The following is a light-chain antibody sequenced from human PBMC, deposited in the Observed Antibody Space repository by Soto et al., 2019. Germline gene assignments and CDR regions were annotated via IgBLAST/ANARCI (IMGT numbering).Light chain of an antibody. V-gene: IGKV3-11*01. Sequence: EIVLTQSPATLSLSPGERATLSCRASQSVSSYLAWYQQKPGQAPRLLIYDASNRVTGIPARLSGSGSGTDFTLTISSLEPEDFAVYYCQQRSNLITFGQGTRLEIK. CDR2: DAS. J-gene: IGKJ5*01. CDR1: QSVSSY. CDR3: QQRSNLIT.